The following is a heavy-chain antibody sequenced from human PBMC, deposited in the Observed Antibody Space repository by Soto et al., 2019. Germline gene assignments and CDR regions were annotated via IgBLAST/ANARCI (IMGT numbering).Heavy chain of an antibody. CDR1: GGSISSGGYY. V-gene: IGHV4-31*03. CDR3: ERAVRTMIGHDAFDI. D-gene: IGHD3-22*01. J-gene: IGHJ3*02. CDR2: IYYSGST. Sequence: QVQLQESGPGLVKPSQTLSLTCTFSGGSISSGGYYWSWIRQHPGKGLEWSGYIYYSGSTYYNPSLKSRVTISVDKSKSQFSLKLSSVTAADTAVYYCERAVRTMIGHDAFDIWGQVTMVTVSS.